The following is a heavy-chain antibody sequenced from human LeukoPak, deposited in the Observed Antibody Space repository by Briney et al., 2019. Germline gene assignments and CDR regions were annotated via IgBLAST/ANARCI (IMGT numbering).Heavy chain of an antibody. Sequence: PGGSLRLSCAAPGFTFSSYAMSWVRPAPGKGLEWASVISGIGGSTYYADSVKGRFTISRDNSNNSLYLQMNSLRAEDTAVYYCAKAYNIAAADAGYYFDYWGQGTLVTVSS. CDR1: GFTFSSYA. D-gene: IGHD6-13*01. CDR2: ISGIGGST. CDR3: AKAYNIAAADAGYYFDY. V-gene: IGHV3-23*01. J-gene: IGHJ4*02.